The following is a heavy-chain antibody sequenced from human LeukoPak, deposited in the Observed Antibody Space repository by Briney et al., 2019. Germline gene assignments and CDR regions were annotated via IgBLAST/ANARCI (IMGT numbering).Heavy chain of an antibody. CDR1: GFTFSSYA. CDR3: AKEGYDSSGYRYYFDY. V-gene: IGHV3-23*01. CDR2: ISGSGGST. D-gene: IGHD3-22*01. Sequence: GRSLRLSCAASGFTFSSYAMSWVRQAPGKGLEWVSAISGSGGSTYYADSVKGRFTISRDNSKNTLYLQMNSLRAEDTAVYYCAKEGYDSSGYRYYFDYWGQGTLVTVSS. J-gene: IGHJ4*02.